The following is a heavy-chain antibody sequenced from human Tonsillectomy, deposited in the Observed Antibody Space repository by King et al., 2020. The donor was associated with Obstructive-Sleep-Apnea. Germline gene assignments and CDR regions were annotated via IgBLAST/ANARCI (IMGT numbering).Heavy chain of an antibody. J-gene: IGHJ4*02. V-gene: IGHV3-9*01. CDR1: GFTFDDYA. CDR2: ISWNIGSI. CDR3: AKDPFPYCGGDCYSPGDY. Sequence: VQLVESGGGLVQPGRSLRLSCAASGFTFDDYAMHWVRQAPGKGLELVSGISWNIGSIGYADSVKGRFTISRDNAKNSLYLQMNSLRAEDTALYYCAKDPFPYCGGDCYSPGDYWGQGTLVTVSS. D-gene: IGHD2-21*02.